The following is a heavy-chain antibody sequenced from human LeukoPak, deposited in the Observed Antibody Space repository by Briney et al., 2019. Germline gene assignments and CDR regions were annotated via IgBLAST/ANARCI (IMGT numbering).Heavy chain of an antibody. CDR3: ATGGTAMAYEY. CDR2: INAGNGNT. J-gene: IGHJ4*02. V-gene: IGHV1-3*03. CDR1: GYIFTSYA. Sequence: ASVKVSCKASGYIFTSYAMHWMRQAPGQRLEWMGWINAGNGNTKYSQELQGRVTFTRDTSASTAYMELRSLRSEDMAVYYCATGGTAMAYEYWGQGTLVTVSS. D-gene: IGHD5-18*01.